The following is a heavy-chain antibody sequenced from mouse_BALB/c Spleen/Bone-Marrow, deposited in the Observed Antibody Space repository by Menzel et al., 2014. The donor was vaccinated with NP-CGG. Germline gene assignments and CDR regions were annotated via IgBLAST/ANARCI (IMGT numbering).Heavy chain of an antibody. CDR3: AREGAFYGNPFDF. CDR2: ILPGSGST. CDR1: GYRFSSFW. V-gene: IGHV1-9*01. Sequence: QVQLQQSGAEVMKSEASVKISCRATGYRFSSFWIEWIKQRPGHGLEWIGKILPGSGSTNYNEKFKGKATLSADTSSNTAYMQLSSLTSEDSAVYFCAREGAFYGNPFDFWGQGTTLTVSS. D-gene: IGHD2-10*01. J-gene: IGHJ2*01.